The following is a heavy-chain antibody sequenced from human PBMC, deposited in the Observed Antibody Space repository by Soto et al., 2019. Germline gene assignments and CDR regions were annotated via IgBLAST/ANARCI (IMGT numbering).Heavy chain of an antibody. CDR1: GGSISNSDYY. Sequence: SETLSLTCTVSGGSISNSDYYWGWIRQPPGKGLEWIGLFYYSGSTYYNPSLKSRVTISVDTSKNQFFLKLSSVTAEDTAVYYCARDHIALDYWGQGTQVTVSS. CDR2: FYYSGST. J-gene: IGHJ4*02. CDR3: ARDHIALDY. D-gene: IGHD6-13*01. V-gene: IGHV4-39*02.